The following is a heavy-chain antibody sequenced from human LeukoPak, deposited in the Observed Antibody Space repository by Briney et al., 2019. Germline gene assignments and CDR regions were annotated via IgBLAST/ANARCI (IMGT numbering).Heavy chain of an antibody. CDR2: INHRGST. D-gene: IGHD3-3*01. V-gene: IGHV4-34*01. CDR3: ARGYYDFWSGYSSYFDY. Sequence: SETLSLTCAVYGGSFSGYYWSWIRQPPGKGLEWIGAINHRGSTNYNPSIKSRVTISVDTSKNQFSLKLSPVTAADTAVYYCARGYYDFWSGYSSYFDYRGQGTLVTVSS. J-gene: IGHJ4*02. CDR1: GGSFSGYY.